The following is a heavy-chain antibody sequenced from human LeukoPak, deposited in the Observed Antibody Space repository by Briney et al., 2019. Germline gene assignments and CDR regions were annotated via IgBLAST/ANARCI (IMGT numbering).Heavy chain of an antibody. CDR3: ARDLGGLLMVYAIPSAFDY. D-gene: IGHD2-8*01. CDR2: MYYSGST. J-gene: IGHJ4*02. V-gene: IGHV4-39*07. Sequence: SSETLSLTCTVSGGSISSSNYFWGWIRQPPGKGLEWIGSMYYSGSTLYNPSLKSRVTISVDTSKNQFSLKLSSVTAADTAMYYCARDLGGLLMVYAIPSAFDYWGLGTLVTVSS. CDR1: GGSISSSNYF.